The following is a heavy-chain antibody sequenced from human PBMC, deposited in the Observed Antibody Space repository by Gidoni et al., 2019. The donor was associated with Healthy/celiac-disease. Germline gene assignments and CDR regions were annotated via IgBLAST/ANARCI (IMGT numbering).Heavy chain of an antibody. D-gene: IGHD3-3*01. CDR2: INHSGST. CDR1: GGSFSGYY. CDR3: ARGVPDSDYDFSVRGMDV. J-gene: IGHJ6*02. V-gene: IGHV4-34*01. Sequence: QVQLQQWGAGLLKPSETLSLTCAVYGGSFSGYYWSWIRQPPGTGLEWIGEINHSGSTTYNPSLKSRVTISVDTSKNQFSLKLSSVTAADTAVYYCARGVPDSDYDFSVRGMDVWGQGTTVTVSS.